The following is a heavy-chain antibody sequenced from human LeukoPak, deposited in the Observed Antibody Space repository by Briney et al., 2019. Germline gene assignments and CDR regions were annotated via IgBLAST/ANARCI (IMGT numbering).Heavy chain of an antibody. CDR1: GYTFTGYY. CDR2: INPNSGGT. D-gene: IGHD3-3*01. V-gene: IGHV1-2*02. J-gene: IGHJ4*02. CDR3: ARGSDDFWSGYSPSY. Sequence: ASVKVSCKASGYTFTGYYMHWVRQAPGQGLEWMGWINPNSGGTNYAQKFQGRVTMTRDTSISTAYMELSRLRSDDTAVYYCARGSDDFWSGYSPSYWGQGTLVAVSS.